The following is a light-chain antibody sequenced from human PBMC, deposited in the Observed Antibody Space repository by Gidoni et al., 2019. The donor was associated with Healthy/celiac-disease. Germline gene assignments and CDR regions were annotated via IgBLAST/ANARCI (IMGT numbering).Light chain of an antibody. CDR1: NIGSKS. V-gene: IGLV3-21*03. CDR3: QVWDSSSDHRGV. J-gene: IGLJ3*02. Sequence: SYVLTPPPSVSVAPGKTARITCGGNNIGSKSVHWYQQKPGEATVLVVYDDSDRPSGIPERFSGSNSGNTATLTISRVEAGDEADYYCQVWDSSSDHRGVFGGGTKLTVL. CDR2: DDS.